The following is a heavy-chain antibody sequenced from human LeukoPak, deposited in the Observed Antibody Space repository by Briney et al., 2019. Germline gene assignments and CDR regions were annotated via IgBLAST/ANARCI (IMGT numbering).Heavy chain of an antibody. V-gene: IGHV3-66*01. CDR3: ARVSAASRYYYFDY. CDR1: GFTVSSNY. D-gene: IGHD6-13*01. J-gene: IGHJ4*02. Sequence: GGSLRLSCAASGFTVSSNYMSWVRQAPGKGLEWVSVIYSGGSTYYADSVKGRFTISRDNSKNTLYLQMNSLRAEDTAVYYCARVSAASRYYYFDYWGQGTLVTVSS. CDR2: IYSGGST.